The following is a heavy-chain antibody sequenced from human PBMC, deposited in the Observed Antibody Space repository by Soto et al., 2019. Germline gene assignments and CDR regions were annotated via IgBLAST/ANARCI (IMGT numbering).Heavy chain of an antibody. Sequence: PGGSLRLSCAASGFSFTNFAMSCVRQAPGQGLEWVAGIGASGDITWYADSVKGRLSISRDNSKNTLYLQLNSLRFEDTAVYYCAKDDFTDRGDDYFDYWGPGTLVTVSS. D-gene: IGHD2-21*02. CDR1: GFSFTNFA. J-gene: IGHJ4*02. CDR2: IGASGDIT. CDR3: AKDDFTDRGDDYFDY. V-gene: IGHV3-23*01.